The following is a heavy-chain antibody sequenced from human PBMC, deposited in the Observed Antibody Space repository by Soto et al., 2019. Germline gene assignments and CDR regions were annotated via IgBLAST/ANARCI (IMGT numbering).Heavy chain of an antibody. J-gene: IGHJ4*02. D-gene: IGHD3-22*01. CDR2: IYHSGST. Sequence: SETLSLTCAVSGYSIISGYYLVLIRHPPGKVLEWIGSIYHSGSTYYNPSLKSRVTISVDTSKNQFSLKLSSVTAADTAVYYCATNYYDSSGYYGGEFDYWGQGTLVTVSS. V-gene: IGHV4-38-2*01. CDR3: ATNYYDSSGYYGGEFDY. CDR1: GYSIISGYY.